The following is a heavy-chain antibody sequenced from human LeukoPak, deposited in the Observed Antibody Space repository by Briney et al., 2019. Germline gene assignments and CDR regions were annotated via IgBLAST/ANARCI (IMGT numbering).Heavy chain of an antibody. CDR1: GGSISSYY. D-gene: IGHD3-16*01. Sequence: PSETLSLTCTVSGGSISSYYWSWIRQPPGKGLEWIGYIYYSGSTNYNPSLKSRVTISVDTSKNQFSLKLSSVTAADTAVYYCARDYEYVWGSNGYWGQGTLVTVSS. J-gene: IGHJ4*02. CDR3: ARDYEYVWGSNGY. V-gene: IGHV4-59*08. CDR2: IYYSGST.